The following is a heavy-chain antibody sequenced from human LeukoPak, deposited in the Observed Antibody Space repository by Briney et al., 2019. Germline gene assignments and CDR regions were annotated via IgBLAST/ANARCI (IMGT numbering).Heavy chain of an antibody. CDR2: INPSGGST. Sequence: ASVKVSCKASGGTFSSYAISWVRQAAGQGLEWMGIINPSGGSTSYAQKFQGRVTMTRDTSTSTVYMELSSLRSEDTAVYYCARGHSGSLDYWGQGTLVTVSS. CDR1: GGTFSSYA. J-gene: IGHJ4*02. V-gene: IGHV1-46*03. CDR3: ARGHSGSLDY. D-gene: IGHD1-26*01.